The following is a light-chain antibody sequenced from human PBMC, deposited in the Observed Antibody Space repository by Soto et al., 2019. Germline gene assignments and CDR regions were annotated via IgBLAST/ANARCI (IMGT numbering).Light chain of an antibody. CDR3: TAHAGTINFPYI. CDR2: EVN. J-gene: IGLJ1*01. Sequence: QSVLTQPPSVSGSPGQSVTISCTGTSSDVGSYNRLSWYQQPPGTATKLIMYEVNTRPSGVPDRFSGSKSGNTASLTVSGLQAEDEADYYCTAHAGTINFPYIFGTGTKVTVL. CDR1: SSDVGSYNR. V-gene: IGLV2-18*02.